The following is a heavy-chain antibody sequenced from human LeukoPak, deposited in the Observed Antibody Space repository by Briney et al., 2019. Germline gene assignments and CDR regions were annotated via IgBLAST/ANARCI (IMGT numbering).Heavy chain of an antibody. J-gene: IGHJ4*02. CDR2: INHSGST. Sequence: SETLSLTCAVYGGSFSGYYWSWIRQPPGKGLEWIGEINHSGSTNYNPSLKSRVTISVDTSKNQFSLKLSSVTAADTAVYYCARGNRLVVVAATPDFDYWRQGTLVTVSS. V-gene: IGHV4-34*01. D-gene: IGHD2-15*01. CDR3: ARGNRLVVVAATPDFDY. CDR1: GGSFSGYY.